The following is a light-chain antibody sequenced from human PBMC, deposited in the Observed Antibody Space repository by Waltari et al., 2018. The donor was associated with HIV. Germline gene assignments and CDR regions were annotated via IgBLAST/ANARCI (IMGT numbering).Light chain of an antibody. CDR1: TSNSETDA. CDR3: VSYDSRLDERL. CDR2: RNY. V-gene: IGLV1-47*01. J-gene: IGLJ3*02. Sequence: SVLTQPPSVSGTPGQTVTIPCSGSTSNSETDALYWYQQLPGTAPKLIIYRNYKRPSGVSDRFSCSKSGASASLVISGLRSEDEAHYYCVSYDSRLDERLFGGGTKLTVL.